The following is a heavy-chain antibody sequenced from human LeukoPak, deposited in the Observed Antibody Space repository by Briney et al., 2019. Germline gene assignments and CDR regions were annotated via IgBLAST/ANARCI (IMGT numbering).Heavy chain of an antibody. CDR3: ARAGAATLQYYFDY. D-gene: IGHD2-15*01. Sequence: YPSETLSLTCTVSGGVISSGSYYWSWIRQPAGKGLEWIGRMYTSGSTNYNPSLKGRVTISVDTSKNQFSLKLSSVTAADTAVYFCARAGAATLQYYFDYWGQGTLVTVSS. J-gene: IGHJ4*02. V-gene: IGHV4-61*02. CDR1: GGVISSGSYY. CDR2: MYTSGST.